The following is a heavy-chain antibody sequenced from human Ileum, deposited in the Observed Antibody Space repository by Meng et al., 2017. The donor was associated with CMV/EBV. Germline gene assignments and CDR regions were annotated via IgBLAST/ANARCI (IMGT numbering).Heavy chain of an antibody. J-gene: IGHJ4*02. D-gene: IGHD3-10*01. V-gene: IGHV4-4*07. CDR3: ARAAARGVPVDY. CDR1: GVSISNYY. CDR2: VSPGGI. Sequence: QGQLQESGPGLVNPSETLSLTCSVSGVSISNYYWTWIRQPAGKGLEFIGRVSPGGIEYNPSLMSRVTMSLDTSRNQLSLNLNSVTAADTAVYYCARAAARGVPVDYWGQGILVTVSS.